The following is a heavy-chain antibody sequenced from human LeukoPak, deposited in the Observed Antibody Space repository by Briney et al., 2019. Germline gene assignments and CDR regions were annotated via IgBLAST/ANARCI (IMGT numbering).Heavy chain of an antibody. Sequence: GGSLRLSCAASGFTFISYWMSWVRQAPGKGLEWVANIKQDGSEKSYVDSVKGRFTISRDNAKNSLYLQMNSLRAEGTAVYYCARADSSIAARLSRSSIFNYHYYMVVWGKGTTVTVSS. CDR1: GFTFISYW. J-gene: IGHJ6*03. CDR2: IKQDGSEK. D-gene: IGHD6-6*01. CDR3: ARADSSIAARLSRSSIFNYHYYMVV. V-gene: IGHV3-7*01.